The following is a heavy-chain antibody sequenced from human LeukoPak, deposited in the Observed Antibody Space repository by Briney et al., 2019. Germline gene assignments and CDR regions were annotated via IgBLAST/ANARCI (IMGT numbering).Heavy chain of an antibody. V-gene: IGHV3-7*03. D-gene: IGHD4-17*01. CDR1: GFTFSSYW. Sequence: GGSLRLSCAASGFTFSSYWMSWVRQAPGKGLEWVANIKQDGSEKYYVDSVKGRFTISRDNAKNSLYLQMNSLRAEDTAVYYCAKDGYYGDYLFDYWGQGTLVTVSS. CDR3: AKDGYYGDYLFDY. J-gene: IGHJ4*02. CDR2: IKQDGSEK.